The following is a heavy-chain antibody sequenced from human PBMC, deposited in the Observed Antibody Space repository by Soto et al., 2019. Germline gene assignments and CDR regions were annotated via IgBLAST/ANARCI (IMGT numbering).Heavy chain of an antibody. V-gene: IGHV1-3*01. D-gene: IGHD3-3*01. CDR2: INAGNGNT. CDR1: GYTFASCA. Sequence: ASVTVSCTASGYTFASCARHWVRQAPGQRLEWMGWINAGNGNTKYSQKFQGRVTITRDTSASTAYMELSSLRSEDTAVYYCARVHYDFWSGYSNYYYYYMDVWGKGTTVTVS. J-gene: IGHJ6*03. CDR3: ARVHYDFWSGYSNYYYYYMDV.